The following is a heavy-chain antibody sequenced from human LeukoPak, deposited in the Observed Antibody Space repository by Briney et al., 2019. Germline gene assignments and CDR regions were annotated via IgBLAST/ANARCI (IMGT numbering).Heavy chain of an antibody. V-gene: IGHV4-59*01. Sequence: PSETLSLTCTVSGGPINYNYWSWIRKPPGKRLEYIGYIYSRGSTNYNPSLKGRVTISLDTSKDQFSLKLTSVTAADTAVYYCARDTRFSDTSGYYYSRFYMDVWGKGTTVTVSS. CDR2: IYSRGST. CDR3: ARDTRFSDTSGYYYSRFYMDV. CDR1: GGPINYNY. D-gene: IGHD3-22*01. J-gene: IGHJ6*03.